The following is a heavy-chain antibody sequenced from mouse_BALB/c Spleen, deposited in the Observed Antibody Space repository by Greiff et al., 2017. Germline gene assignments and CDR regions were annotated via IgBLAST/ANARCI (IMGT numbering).Heavy chain of an antibody. D-gene: IGHD1-1*02. CDR2: IDPANGNT. J-gene: IGHJ2*01. Sequence: VQLKQSGAELVKPGASVKLSCTASGFNIKDTYMHWVKQRPEQGLEWIGRIDPANGNTKYDPKFQGKATITADTSSNTAYLQLSSLTSEDTAVYYCASHLWKYFDYWGQGTTLTVSS. CDR1: GFNIKDTY. CDR3: ASHLWKYFDY. V-gene: IGHV14-3*02.